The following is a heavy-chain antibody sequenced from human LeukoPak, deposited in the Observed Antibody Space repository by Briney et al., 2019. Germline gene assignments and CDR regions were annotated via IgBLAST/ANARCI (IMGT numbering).Heavy chain of an antibody. V-gene: IGHV3-49*03. Sequence: GRSLRLSCTASGFTFGDYAMSWFRQAPGKGLEWVGFIRTKGYGEKTEYAASVKGRFSISRDESKSIAYLQMNSLKTEDTAVYYCTRVVPYCRGGSCYSISYFDYWGQGTLVTVSS. D-gene: IGHD2-15*01. CDR3: TRVVPYCRGGSCYSISYFDY. CDR1: GFTFGDYA. CDR2: IRTKGYGEKT. J-gene: IGHJ4*02.